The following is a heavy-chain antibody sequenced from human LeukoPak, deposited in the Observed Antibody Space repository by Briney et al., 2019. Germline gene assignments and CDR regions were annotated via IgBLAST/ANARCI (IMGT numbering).Heavy chain of an antibody. CDR2: IYHSGST. Sequence: SETLSLTCTVSGYSISSGYYWGWIRQPPGKGLEWIGSIYHSGSTYYNPSLKSRVTISVDTSKNQCSLKLSSVTAADTAVYYCARETTAWFDPWGQGTLVTVSS. CDR1: GYSISSGYY. D-gene: IGHD4-17*01. CDR3: ARETTAWFDP. J-gene: IGHJ5*02. V-gene: IGHV4-38-2*02.